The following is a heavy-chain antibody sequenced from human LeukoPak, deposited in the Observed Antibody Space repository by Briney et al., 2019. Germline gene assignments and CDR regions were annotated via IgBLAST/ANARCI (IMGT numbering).Heavy chain of an antibody. J-gene: IGHJ4*02. CDR3: TRDLMGVRPYYFDY. CDR2: IRSKAYGGTT. V-gene: IGHV3-49*03. CDR1: GFTFGDYA. Sequence: GGSLRLSCTASGFTFGDYAMSWFRQAPGKGLEWVGFIRSKAYGGTTEYAASVKGRFTISRDDSKSIAYLQMNSLKPEDTAVYYCTRDLMGVRPYYFDYWGQGTLVTVSS. D-gene: IGHD2-21*01.